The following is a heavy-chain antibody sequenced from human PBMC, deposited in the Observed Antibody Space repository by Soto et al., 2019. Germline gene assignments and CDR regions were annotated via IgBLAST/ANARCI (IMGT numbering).Heavy chain of an antibody. CDR3: ARALYCSGGSCYFDY. J-gene: IGHJ4*02. CDR2: ISAYNGNT. V-gene: IGHV1-18*01. D-gene: IGHD2-15*01. Sequence: QVPLVQSGAEVVKPGASVRVSCKTSGHTFTSYGFTWVRQAPGQGHEWMGWISAYNGNTNYAQKFQGRVTMTTDTSTSTAYMELRSLRSDDTAVYYCARALYCSGGSCYFDYWGQGTLVTVSS. CDR1: GHTFTSYG.